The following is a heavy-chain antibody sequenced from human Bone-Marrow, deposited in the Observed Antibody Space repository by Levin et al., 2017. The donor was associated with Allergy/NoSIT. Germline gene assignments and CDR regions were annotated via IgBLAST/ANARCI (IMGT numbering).Heavy chain of an antibody. CDR3: AREDFKCSGGSCYFAY. CDR2: IHTSTGNP. CDR1: GHSSFA. Sequence: PRASVKVSCKASGHSSFAMNWVRQAPGQGLEWMGWIHTSTGNPTYAQGFIERFVLSLDTSAGTAYLQITNLKAEDTAVYYCAREDFKCSGGSCYFAYWGQGTLVTVSS. V-gene: IGHV7-4-1*02. D-gene: IGHD2-15*01. J-gene: IGHJ4*02.